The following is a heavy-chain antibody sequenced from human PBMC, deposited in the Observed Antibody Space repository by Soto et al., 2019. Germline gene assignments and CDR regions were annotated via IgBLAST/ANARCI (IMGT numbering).Heavy chain of an antibody. CDR1: GFIFSSYA. Sequence: GGSLRLSCEASGFIFSSYAITWVRQAPGKGLEWVSTISGTGVNTYYADSVKGRFTVPRDNSKNTVWLQMNSLRAADSSVYYCAKDSVHNLYRTSSLEDCFGPWGQGTLVTVSS. CDR2: ISGTGVNT. CDR3: AKDSVHNLYRTSSLEDCFGP. J-gene: IGHJ5*02. V-gene: IGHV3-23*01. D-gene: IGHD6-6*01.